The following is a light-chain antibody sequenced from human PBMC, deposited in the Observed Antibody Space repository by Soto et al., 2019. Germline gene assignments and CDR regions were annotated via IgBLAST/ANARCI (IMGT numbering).Light chain of an antibody. CDR3: HKYNHAPT. J-gene: IGKJ4*01. Sequence: DIQLTQSPSSPSASVGDRVTITCRASQAISSYLAWYQQKPGKVPELLIYATSTLQPGAPSRFSGSGSGTDFTLTISSLQPEDVATYYCHKYNHAPTFGGGTKVEIK. V-gene: IGKV1-27*01. CDR1: QAISSY. CDR2: ATS.